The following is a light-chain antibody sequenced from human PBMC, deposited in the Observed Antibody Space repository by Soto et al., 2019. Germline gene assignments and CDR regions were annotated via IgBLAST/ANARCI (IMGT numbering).Light chain of an antibody. Sequence: EIVLTQSPDSLSLSPGERATLSCRASQSVRSERLAWYQQKRGQAPTLLIFDASSRASGTPERFSGSRSGTDFTLTISRLEPEDFAVYYCQEYDGAPPITFGLGTRLEIK. CDR2: DAS. CDR1: QSVRSER. V-gene: IGKV3-20*01. J-gene: IGKJ5*01. CDR3: QEYDGAPPIT.